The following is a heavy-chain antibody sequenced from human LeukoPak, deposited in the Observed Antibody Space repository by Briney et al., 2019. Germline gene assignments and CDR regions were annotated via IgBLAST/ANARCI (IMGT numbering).Heavy chain of an antibody. CDR1: GFTVSSNY. CDR2: IYSGGST. D-gene: IGHD3-3*01. Sequence: GGSLRLSCAASGFTVSSNYMSWVRQAPGKGLEWVSVIYSGGSTYYADSVKGRFTISRDNSKNTLYLQMNSLRAEDTAVYYCTRDRYDFWSGYLAGAPKFYFDYWGQGTLVTVSS. CDR3: TRDRYDFWSGYLAGAPKFYFDY. V-gene: IGHV3-53*01. J-gene: IGHJ4*02.